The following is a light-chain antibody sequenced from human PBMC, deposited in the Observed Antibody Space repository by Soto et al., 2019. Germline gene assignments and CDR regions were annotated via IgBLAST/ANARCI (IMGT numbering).Light chain of an antibody. V-gene: IGKV3D-20*02. Sequence: EIVLTQSPGTLSLSPGERATLSCRASQSVTSSYLAWYQQKPGQAPRLVMYGASIRTSGIPDRFSGSGSGTEFTVTISSLQSEDFAIYYCQQRSNWPPVFGGGTKVDIK. J-gene: IGKJ4*01. CDR3: QQRSNWPPV. CDR2: GAS. CDR1: QSVTSSY.